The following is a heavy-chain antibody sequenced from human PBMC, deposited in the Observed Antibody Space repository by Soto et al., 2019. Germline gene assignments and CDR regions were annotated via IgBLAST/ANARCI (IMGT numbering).Heavy chain of an antibody. CDR2: IYNSGST. V-gene: IGHV4-61*01. CDR1: GGSVSTGSYY. J-gene: IGHJ3*02. Sequence: SETLSLTCTVSGGSVSTGSYYWKWIRQPPGKGLEWIGYIYNSGSTSYNPSLKSRVTISVDTSKNQFSLKLSSVTAADTAVYYCARQSAITVAGPRPSAFDIWGQGTMVTVSS. CDR3: ARQSAITVAGPRPSAFDI. D-gene: IGHD6-19*01.